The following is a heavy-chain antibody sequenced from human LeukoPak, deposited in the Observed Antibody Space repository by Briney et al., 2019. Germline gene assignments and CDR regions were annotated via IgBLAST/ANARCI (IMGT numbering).Heavy chain of an antibody. Sequence: PGGSLRLSCAASGFTFSSYGMHWVRQAPGKGLEWVAVISYDGSNKYYADSVKGRFTISRDNSKNTLYLQMNSLRAEDTAVYYCAKDWVRGVIIRGYFDYWGQGTLVTVSS. V-gene: IGHV3-30*18. CDR2: ISYDGSNK. CDR1: GFTFSSYG. D-gene: IGHD3-10*01. CDR3: AKDWVRGVIIRGYFDY. J-gene: IGHJ4*02.